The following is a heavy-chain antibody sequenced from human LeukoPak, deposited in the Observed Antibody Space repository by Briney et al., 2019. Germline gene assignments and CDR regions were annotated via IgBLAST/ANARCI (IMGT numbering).Heavy chain of an antibody. CDR2: INPNRGGT. D-gene: IGHD6-6*01. V-gene: IGHV1-2*06. J-gene: IGHJ4*02. Sequence: ASPKVSSKASGYTFTDANIHSGRPSPQQRRERMGRINPNRGGTNFAQKFQGRVAMTRDTSISTAYMELGSLRSDDTAVYYCARARWQLVPYFDSWGQGTLVTVSS. CDR3: ARARWQLVPYFDS. CDR1: GYTFTDAN.